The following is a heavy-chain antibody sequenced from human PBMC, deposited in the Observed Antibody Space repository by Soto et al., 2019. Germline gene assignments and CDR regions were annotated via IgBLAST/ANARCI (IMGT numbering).Heavy chain of an antibody. CDR2: ISYDGSNK. V-gene: IGHV3-30-3*01. CDR3: AREREPGYSYGYSSPLYYYYGMDV. Sequence: GGSLRLSCAASGFTFSSYAMHWVRQAPGKGLEWVAVISYDGSNKYYADSVKGRFTISRDNSKNTLYLQMNSLRAEDAAVYYCAREREPGYSYGYSSPLYYYYGMDVWGQGTTVTVSS. J-gene: IGHJ6*02. D-gene: IGHD5-18*01. CDR1: GFTFSSYA.